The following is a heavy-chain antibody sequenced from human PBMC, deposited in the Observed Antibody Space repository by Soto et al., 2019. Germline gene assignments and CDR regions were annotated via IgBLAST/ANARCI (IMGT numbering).Heavy chain of an antibody. Sequence: QVQLQESGPGLVNPSGTLSLTCAVSVGSISYWMSWVRQPPGKGLEWIGEISPNGGTNYTPSLKSRVSISIDKSRNEISLKLTSVTAADTAVYYCAKHVTMSGTRGYDYWGQGSLVTVSS. CDR1: VGSISYW. CDR3: AKHVTMSGTRGYDY. V-gene: IGHV4-4*02. J-gene: IGHJ4*02. D-gene: IGHD3-3*01. CDR2: ISPNGGT.